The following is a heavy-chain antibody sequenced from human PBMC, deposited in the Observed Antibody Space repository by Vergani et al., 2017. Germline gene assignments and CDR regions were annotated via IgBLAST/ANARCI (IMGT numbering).Heavy chain of an antibody. Sequence: EVQLVESGGGLVQPGRSLRLSCAASGFTFDDYAMHWVRQAPGKGLEWVSGISWNSGSIGYADSVKGRFTNSRDNAKNSLYLQMNRLRAEDTAVYYCAKGRASGSYYFDYWGQGTLVTVSS. V-gene: IGHV3-9*01. CDR1: GFTFDDYA. CDR2: ISWNSGSI. J-gene: IGHJ4*02. D-gene: IGHD1-26*01. CDR3: AKGRASGSYYFDY.